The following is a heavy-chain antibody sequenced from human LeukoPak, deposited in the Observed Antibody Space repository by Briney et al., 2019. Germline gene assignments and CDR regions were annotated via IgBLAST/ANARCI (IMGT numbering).Heavy chain of an antibody. CDR2: ISSSSATI. V-gene: IGHV3-48*04. Sequence: PGGSLRLSCTASGFTFSNFNMNWVRQAPGKGLEWVSYISSSSATIYYADSVKGRFTISRDNAKNSLYLQMNSLRPEDTAVYYCVKDYSGNAPYYFAHWGPGTLVTVSS. CDR1: GFTFSNFN. CDR3: VKDYSGNAPYYFAH. J-gene: IGHJ4*02. D-gene: IGHD4-23*01.